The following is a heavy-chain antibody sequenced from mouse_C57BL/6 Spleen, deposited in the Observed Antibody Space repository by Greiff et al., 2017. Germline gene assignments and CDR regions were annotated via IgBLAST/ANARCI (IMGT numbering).Heavy chain of an antibody. CDR3: APTTVVRGYFDV. J-gene: IGHJ1*03. CDR2: IDPANGNT. D-gene: IGHD1-1*01. Sequence: DVKLQESVAELVRPGASVKLSCTASGFNIKNTYMHWVKQRPEQGLEWIGRIDPANGNTKYAPKFQGKATITADTSSNTAYLQLSSLTSEDTAIYYCAPTTVVRGYFDVWGTGTTVTVSS. CDR1: GFNIKNTY. V-gene: IGHV14-3*01.